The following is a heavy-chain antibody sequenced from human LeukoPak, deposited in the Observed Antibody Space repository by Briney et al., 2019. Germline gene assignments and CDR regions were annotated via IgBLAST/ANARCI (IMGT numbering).Heavy chain of an antibody. CDR3: ARSFYNNYDKWLDP. V-gene: IGHV4-34*01. J-gene: IGHJ5*02. Sequence: SETLSLTCSLDGASCSGYYWTWIRQAPGKGLECIGEINDGGSTNYNPSLESRVSISIDRSKNQFFLNLTSVTAADTATYYCARSFYNNYDKWLDPWGQGTLVTVSS. CDR1: GASCSGYY. D-gene: IGHD3-9*01. CDR2: INDGGST.